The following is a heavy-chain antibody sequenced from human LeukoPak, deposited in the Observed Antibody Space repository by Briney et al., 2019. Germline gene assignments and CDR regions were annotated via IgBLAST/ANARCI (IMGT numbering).Heavy chain of an antibody. V-gene: IGHV3-48*01. CDR2: ISDSGAM. CDR1: GFTFSTYS. J-gene: IGHJ3*02. CDR3: AKDLGDSSGSNAFDI. Sequence: PGGSLRLSCAASGFTFSTYSMKWVRQAPGKGLEWVSYISDSGAMYYADSVRGRFTISRENAQNSLFLQMNSLRAEDTAVYYCAKDLGDSSGSNAFDIWGQGTMVTVSS. D-gene: IGHD3-22*01.